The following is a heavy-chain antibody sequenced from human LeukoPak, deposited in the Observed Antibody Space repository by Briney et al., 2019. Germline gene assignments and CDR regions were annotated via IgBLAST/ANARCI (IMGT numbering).Heavy chain of an antibody. CDR1: GGTFSSYA. Sequence: SVNVSCKASGGTFSSYAISWVRQAPGQGLEWMGGIIPIFGTANYAQKFQGRVTITADESTSTAYMELSSLRSEDTAVYYCARRPASVAGTSAFWFDPWGQGTLVTVSS. CDR2: IIPIFGTA. J-gene: IGHJ5*02. D-gene: IGHD6-19*01. CDR3: ARRPASVAGTSAFWFDP. V-gene: IGHV1-69*13.